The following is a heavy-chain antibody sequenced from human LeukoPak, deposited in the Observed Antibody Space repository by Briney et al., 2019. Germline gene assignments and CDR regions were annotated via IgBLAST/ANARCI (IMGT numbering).Heavy chain of an antibody. J-gene: IGHJ6*02. CDR2: IYYSGST. V-gene: IGHV4-39*02. CDR1: GGSISSSSYY. Sequence: SETLSLTCTVSGGSISSSSYYWGWIRQPPGKGLEWIGSIYYSGSTYYNPSLKSRVTISVDTSKNQFSLKLSSVTAADTAVYYCAREFHGMDVWGQGTTVTVS. D-gene: IGHD2-21*01. CDR3: AREFHGMDV.